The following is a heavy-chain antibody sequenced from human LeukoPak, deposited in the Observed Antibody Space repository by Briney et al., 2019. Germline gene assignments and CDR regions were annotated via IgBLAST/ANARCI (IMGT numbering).Heavy chain of an antibody. Sequence: GGSLRLSCAASGFTFSSYGIHWVRQAPGKGLEWLSYISGSGDDTNYADSVRGRFTISRDNAKNSLYLQMNSLRVEDTAVYYCARDPRTVRIWGQGTLVTVSS. CDR1: GFTFSSYG. V-gene: IGHV3-21*05. CDR2: ISGSGDDT. J-gene: IGHJ4*02. D-gene: IGHD1-1*01. CDR3: ARDPRTVRI.